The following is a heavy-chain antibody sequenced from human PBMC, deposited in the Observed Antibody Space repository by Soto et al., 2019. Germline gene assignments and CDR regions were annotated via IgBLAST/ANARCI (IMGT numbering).Heavy chain of an antibody. D-gene: IGHD2-21*01. V-gene: IGHV2-5*02. J-gene: IGHJ4*02. CDR1: GFSLSTSGVG. CDR2: IYWDDDK. Sequence: QITLKESGPTLVKPTQTLTLTCTFSGFSLSTSGVGVGWIRQPPGKALEWLALIYWDDDKRYSPSLKSRLTITKDTSKNQVVLTMTTMDPVDTATYYCAHRVVGGDCFAYWGQGTLVTVSS. CDR3: AHRVVGGDCFAY.